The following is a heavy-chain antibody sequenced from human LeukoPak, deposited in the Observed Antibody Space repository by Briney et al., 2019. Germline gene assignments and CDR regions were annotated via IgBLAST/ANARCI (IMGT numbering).Heavy chain of an antibody. D-gene: IGHD5-18*01. CDR3: ARGLTDTAIIGY. Sequence: SVKVSCKASGGTFSSYAISWVRQAPGQGLEWMGRIIPIFGTANYAQKFQGRVTITTDESTSTAYMELSSLRSDDTAVYYCARGLTDTAIIGYWGQGTLVTVSP. CDR1: GGTFSSYA. CDR2: IIPIFGTA. J-gene: IGHJ4*02. V-gene: IGHV1-69*05.